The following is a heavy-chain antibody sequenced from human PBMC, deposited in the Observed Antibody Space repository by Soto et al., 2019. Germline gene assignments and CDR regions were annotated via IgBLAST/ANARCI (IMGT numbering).Heavy chain of an antibody. CDR2: ISYDGGNK. D-gene: IGHD4-17*01. J-gene: IGHJ2*01. CDR3: ERAGPRYGCNHYHFGGRYFDL. Sequence: QVQLVESGGGVVQPGRSLRLSCAASGFTFSSYTMHWVRQAPGKGLEWVAVISYDGGNKYYADSVKGRFTISRDNSKNTLNLQMNSLRAKDTAVYYCERAGPRYGCNHYHFGGRYFDLWGRGTLVTVSS. V-gene: IGHV3-30-3*01. CDR1: GFTFSSYT.